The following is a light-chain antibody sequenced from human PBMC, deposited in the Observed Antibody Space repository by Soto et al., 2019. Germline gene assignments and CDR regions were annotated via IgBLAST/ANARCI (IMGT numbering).Light chain of an antibody. CDR2: KAS. CDR3: QQYNSYSPT. J-gene: IGKJ1*01. V-gene: IGKV1-5*03. Sequence: DIQMTQSPSTLSASVGYRFTITCRASQSISTWLAWYQQEPGKAPKLLIHKASSLQSGVPSRFSGSGSGTDFTLTISSLHPDDFATYYCQQYNSYSPTFGQGTKGDIK. CDR1: QSISTW.